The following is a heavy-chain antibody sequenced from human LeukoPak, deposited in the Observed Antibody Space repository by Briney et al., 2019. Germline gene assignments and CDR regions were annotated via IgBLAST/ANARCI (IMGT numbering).Heavy chain of an antibody. CDR1: GGSISSSTYY. CDR2: INHSGST. J-gene: IGHJ1*01. CDR3: ARGRGYSGYPKYFQH. D-gene: IGHD5-12*01. V-gene: IGHV4-39*07. Sequence: PSETLSLTCTVSGGSISSSTYYWGWIRQPPGKGLEWIGEINHSGSTNYNPSLKSRVTISVDTSKNQFSLKLSSVTAADTAVYYCARGRGYSGYPKYFQHWGQGTLVTVSS.